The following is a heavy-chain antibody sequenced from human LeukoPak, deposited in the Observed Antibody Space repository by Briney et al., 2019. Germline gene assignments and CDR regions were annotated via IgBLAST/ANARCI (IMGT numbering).Heavy chain of an antibody. CDR1: GSIFSSYT. J-gene: IGHJ4*02. CDR2: ITTGDGST. CDR3: AKDGGLWVSAHWGDS. D-gene: IGHD7-27*01. Sequence: GGPLRLSCGASGSIFSSYTMTWVRQAPRKGLKWGSTITTGDGSTYCADAAKDRSTFPGENPKNTLYLQRNPTSSENAAVYDCAKDGGLWVSAHWGDSWGRGTLVTVSS. V-gene: IGHV3-23*01.